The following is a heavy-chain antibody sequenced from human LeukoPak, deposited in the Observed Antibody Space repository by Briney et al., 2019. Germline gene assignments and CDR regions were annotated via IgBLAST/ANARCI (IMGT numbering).Heavy chain of an antibody. J-gene: IGHJ3*02. CDR2: IGTAGDT. D-gene: IGHD4-17*01. V-gene: IGHV3-13*01. CDR3: ARGVTVTTYYAFDI. CDR1: GFTFSSYD. Sequence: GGSLRLSCAASGFTFSSYDMHWVRQATGKGLEWVSAIGTAGDTYYPGSVKGRFTISRENAKNSLYLQMNSLRAGDTAVYYCARGVTVTTYYAFDIWGQGTMVTVSS.